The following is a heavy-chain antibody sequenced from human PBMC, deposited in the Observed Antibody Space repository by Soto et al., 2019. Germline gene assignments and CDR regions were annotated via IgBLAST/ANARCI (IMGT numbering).Heavy chain of an antibody. CDR3: VRDRMWEQWLGPHDAFEV. CDR2: IDSSSGSI. Sequence: EEQLVESGGGLVQPGGSLRLSCAASGFTFSPYSLSWVRQAPGKGLERVSYIDSSSGSIYYADSVKGRFTISRDNAKKSLWLQINRLRDEDTAMYYCVRDRMWEQWLGPHDAFEVWGQGTMVTVSS. J-gene: IGHJ3*01. CDR1: GFTFSPYS. V-gene: IGHV3-48*02. D-gene: IGHD6-19*01.